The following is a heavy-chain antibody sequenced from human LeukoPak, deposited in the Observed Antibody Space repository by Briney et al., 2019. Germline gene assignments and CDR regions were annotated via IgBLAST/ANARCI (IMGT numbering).Heavy chain of an antibody. CDR2: ISSGSSAI. V-gene: IGHV3-21*01. Sequence: GGSLRLSCEASGFTFTTYSMTWVRQAPGKGLEWVSIISSGSSAIFSADALKGRFTISRDDAKNLLYLDMNSLRAEDTAVYYCAKAGMVRGVSDYWGQGTLVTVSS. CDR3: AKAGMVRGVSDY. CDR1: GFTFTTYS. D-gene: IGHD3-10*01. J-gene: IGHJ4*02.